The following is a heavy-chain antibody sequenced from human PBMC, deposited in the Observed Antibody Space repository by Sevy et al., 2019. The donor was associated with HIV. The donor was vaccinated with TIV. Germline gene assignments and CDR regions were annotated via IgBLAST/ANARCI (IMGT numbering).Heavy chain of an antibody. J-gene: IGHJ3*02. D-gene: IGHD2-2*01. CDR1: GFTFSSYS. CDR3: ARDMKSYAAFDI. V-gene: IGHV3-21*01. Sequence: GGSLRLSCAASGFTFSSYSMNWVRQAPGKGLEWVSSISSSSSYIYYADSVKGRFTISRDNAENSLYLQMNSLRAEDTAVYYCARDMKSYAAFDIWGQGTMVTVSS. CDR2: ISSSSSYI.